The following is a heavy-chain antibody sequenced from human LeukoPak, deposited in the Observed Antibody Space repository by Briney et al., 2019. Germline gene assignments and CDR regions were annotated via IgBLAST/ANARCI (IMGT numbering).Heavy chain of an antibody. J-gene: IGHJ4*02. CDR2: TSYDGSNK. D-gene: IGHD6-13*01. CDR1: GFTFSSYG. Sequence: GGSLRLSCAASGFTFSSYGMHWVRQAPGKGLEWVAVTSYDGSNKYYADSVEGRFTISRDNSKNTLYLQMNSLRAEDTAVYYCAKDGSSSGFDYWGQGTLVTVSS. V-gene: IGHV3-30*18. CDR3: AKDGSSSGFDY.